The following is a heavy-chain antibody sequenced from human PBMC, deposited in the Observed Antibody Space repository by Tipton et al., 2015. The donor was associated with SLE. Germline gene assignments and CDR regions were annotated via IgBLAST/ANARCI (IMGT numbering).Heavy chain of an antibody. V-gene: IGHV3-7*01. CDR3: ARAGGGYSGYDE. Sequence: GSLRLSCAASGFTFRSYWMSWVRQAPGKGLEWVANINQDGSEKYYVDSAKGRFTISRDNAKNSLYLQMNSLRAEDTAVYYCARAGGGYSGYDEWGQGTLVTVSS. CDR1: GFTFRSYW. CDR2: INQDGSEK. J-gene: IGHJ4*02. D-gene: IGHD5-12*01.